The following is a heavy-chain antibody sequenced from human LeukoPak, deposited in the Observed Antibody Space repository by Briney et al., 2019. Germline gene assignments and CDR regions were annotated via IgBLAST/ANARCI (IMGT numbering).Heavy chain of an antibody. J-gene: IGHJ6*03. V-gene: IGHV1-2*02. Sequence: ASVKVSCKASGYTFTGYNMHWVRQAPGQGLEWMGWINLNSGGTNYAQKFQGRVTMTRDTSISTAYMELSRLRSDDTAVYYCARVGPPIYYYMDVWGKGTTVTVSS. CDR3: ARVGPPIYYYMDV. CDR1: GYTFTGYN. CDR2: INLNSGGT.